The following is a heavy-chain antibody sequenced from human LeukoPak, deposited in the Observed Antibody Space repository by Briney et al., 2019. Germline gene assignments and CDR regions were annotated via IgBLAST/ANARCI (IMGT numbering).Heavy chain of an antibody. J-gene: IGHJ3*02. Sequence: GGSLRLSCAASGFTLSSYGMHWVRQAPGKGLEWVALIRYDGSNKYYADSVKGRFTISRDNSKNTLYLQMNSLRAEDTAVYYCARDHIVVVPAAIDAFDIWGQGTMVTVSS. D-gene: IGHD2-2*01. V-gene: IGHV3-30*02. CDR2: IRYDGSNK. CDR1: GFTLSSYG. CDR3: ARDHIVVVPAAIDAFDI.